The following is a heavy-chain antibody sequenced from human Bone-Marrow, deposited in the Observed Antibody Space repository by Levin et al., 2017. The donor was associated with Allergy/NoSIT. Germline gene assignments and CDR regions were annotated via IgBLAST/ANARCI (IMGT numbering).Heavy chain of an antibody. D-gene: IGHD3-10*01. Sequence: SVKVSCKTSGGTFNAFTVTWVRQAPGHGLEWMGGIVPLFGAAKYAQKFQGRLAITADESTSTAYMELSSLRSEDAAVFYCAGYFGELCFWGQGTLITVSA. J-gene: IGHJ4*02. CDR3: AGYFGELCF. CDR1: GGTFNAFT. V-gene: IGHV1-69*13. CDR2: IVPLFGAA.